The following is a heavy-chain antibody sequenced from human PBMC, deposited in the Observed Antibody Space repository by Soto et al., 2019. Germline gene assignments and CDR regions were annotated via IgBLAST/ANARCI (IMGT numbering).Heavy chain of an antibody. CDR1: GFTFSSYE. Sequence: GGSLRLSCAASGFTFSSYEMNWVRQAPGKGLEWVSYISITSTSMYYADSVKGRFTISRDNAKSSLYLQMNSLRAEDAAVYYCATSGSMELGFCSSTSCYDYWGQGTLVTVSS. D-gene: IGHD2-2*01. V-gene: IGHV3-48*03. CDR3: ATSGSMELGFCSSTSCYDY. CDR2: ISITSTSM. J-gene: IGHJ4*02.